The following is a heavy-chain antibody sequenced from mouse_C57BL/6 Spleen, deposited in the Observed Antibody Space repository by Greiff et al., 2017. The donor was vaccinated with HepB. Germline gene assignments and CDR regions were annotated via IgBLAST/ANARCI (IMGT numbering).Heavy chain of an antibody. CDR1: GYTFTSYW. V-gene: IGHV1-69*01. Sequence: QVQLQQPGAELVMPGASVKLSCKASGYTFTSYWMHWVKQRPGQGLEWIGEIDPSDSYTNYNQKFKGKSTLTVDKSSSTAYMQLSSLTSEDSAVYYCARGELFAYWGQGTLVTVSA. J-gene: IGHJ3*01. CDR2: IDPSDSYT. CDR3: ARGELFAY.